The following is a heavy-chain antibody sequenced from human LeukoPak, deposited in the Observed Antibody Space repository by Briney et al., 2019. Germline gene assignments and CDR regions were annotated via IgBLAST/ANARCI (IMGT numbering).Heavy chain of an antibody. D-gene: IGHD1-26*01. V-gene: IGHV3-74*01. J-gene: IGHJ4*02. CDR1: GFTFSRNW. Sequence: GGSLRLSCAASGFTFSRNWMHWVRQAPGKGLMWVSRTNSDGHTTSYADSVKGRFTISRDNAKNTLYLQMNSLRAEDTAVYFCARDRGSTEFDYWGQGTLVTVSS. CDR3: ARDRGSTEFDY. CDR2: TNSDGHTT.